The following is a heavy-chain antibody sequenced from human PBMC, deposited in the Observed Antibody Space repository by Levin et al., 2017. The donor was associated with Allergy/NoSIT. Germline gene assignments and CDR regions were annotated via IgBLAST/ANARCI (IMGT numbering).Heavy chain of an antibody. D-gene: IGHD5-18*01. J-gene: IGHJ4*02. V-gene: IGHV3-30-3*01. CDR2: ISYDGSNK. CDR3: ARDRASLYSYCLDY. Sequence: GGSLRLSCAASGFTFSSYAMHWVRQAPGKGLEWVAVISYDGSNKYYADSVKGRFTISRDNSKNTLYLQMNSLRAEDTAVYYCARDRASLYSYCLDYWGQGTLVTVSS. CDR1: GFTFSSYA.